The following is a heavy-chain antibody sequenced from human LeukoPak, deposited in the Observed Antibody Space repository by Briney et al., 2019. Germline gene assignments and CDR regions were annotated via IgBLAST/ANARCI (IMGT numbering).Heavy chain of an antibody. CDR3: ARTTGYDYVWGSYRYYYFDY. CDR1: GFTFSSYW. CDR2: IKQDGSEK. J-gene: IGHJ4*02. D-gene: IGHD3-16*02. Sequence: GGSLRLSCAASGFTFSSYWMSWVRQAPGKGLEWVANIKQDGSEKYYVDSVKGRFTISRDNAKNSLYLQMNGLRAEDTAVYYCARTTGYDYVWGSYRYYYFDYWGQGTLVTVSS. V-gene: IGHV3-7*01.